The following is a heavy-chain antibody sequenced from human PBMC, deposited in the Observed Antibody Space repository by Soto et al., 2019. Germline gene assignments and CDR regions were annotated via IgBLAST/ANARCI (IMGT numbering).Heavy chain of an antibody. Sequence: GGSLRLSCAASGFTFSSYSMNWVRQAPGKGLEWVSYISSSSSIYYADSVKGRFTISRDNAKNSLYLQMNSLRAEDTAVYYCARGLNYFDYWGQVTLVTVSS. CDR2: ISSSSSI. V-gene: IGHV3-48*01. CDR1: GFTFSSYS. CDR3: ARGLNYFDY. J-gene: IGHJ4*02.